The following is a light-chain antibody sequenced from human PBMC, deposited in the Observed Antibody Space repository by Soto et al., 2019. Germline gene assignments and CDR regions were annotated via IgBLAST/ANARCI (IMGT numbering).Light chain of an antibody. CDR3: QQYSSYSNA. Sequence: MQVPQSRATLPRFIAEDRKSAGLASQNISRWLAWYQQKPGKAPKLLIYDASSLDSRVPSRVSGSGSGTEFTLAISSLQPEDLAIHFFQQYSSYSNAFSPGTKVDIK. CDR1: QNISRW. J-gene: IGKJ3*01. CDR2: DAS. V-gene: IGKV1-5*01.